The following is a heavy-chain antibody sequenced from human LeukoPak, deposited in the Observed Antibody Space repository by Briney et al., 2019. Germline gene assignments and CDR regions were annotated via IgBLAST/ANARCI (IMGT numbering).Heavy chain of an antibody. J-gene: IGHJ4*02. CDR2: INHSGST. CDR3: ARVEEIVVVPAATPRRLAFDY. V-gene: IGHV4-34*01. Sequence: SETLSLTCAVYGGSFSGYYWSWIRQPPGKGLEWIGEINHSGSTNYNPSLKSRVTISVDTSKNQFSLKLSSVTAADTAVYYCARVEEIVVVPAATPRRLAFDYWGQGTLVTVPS. D-gene: IGHD2-2*01. CDR1: GGSFSGYY.